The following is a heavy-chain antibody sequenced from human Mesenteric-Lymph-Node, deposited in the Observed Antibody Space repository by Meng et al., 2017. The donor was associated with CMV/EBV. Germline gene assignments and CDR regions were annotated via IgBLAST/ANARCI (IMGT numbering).Heavy chain of an antibody. V-gene: IGHV3-21*01. Sequence: GESLKISCAASGFTFSSYWMSWVRQAPGKGLEWVSSISRSSIYIYYADSVKGRFTISRDNSKNTLYLQMNSLRAEDTAVYYCARRRFLEWLPPLYGMDVWGQGTTVTVSS. CDR1: GFTFSSYW. CDR3: ARRRFLEWLPPLYGMDV. J-gene: IGHJ6*02. CDR2: ISRSSIYI. D-gene: IGHD3-3*01.